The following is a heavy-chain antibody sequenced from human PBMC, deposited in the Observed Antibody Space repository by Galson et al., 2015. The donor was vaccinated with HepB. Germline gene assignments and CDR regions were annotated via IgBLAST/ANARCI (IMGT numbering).Heavy chain of an antibody. CDR3: ARRGGYSSSWYPYSYYGMDV. J-gene: IGHJ6*02. CDR2: INHSGST. Sequence: LSLTCAVYGGSFSGYYWSWIRQPPGKGLEWIGEINHSGSTNYNPSLKSRVTISVDTSKNQFSLKLSSVTAADTAVYYCARRGGYSSSWYPYSYYGMDVWDQGTTVTVSS. V-gene: IGHV4-34*01. D-gene: IGHD6-13*01. CDR1: GGSFSGYY.